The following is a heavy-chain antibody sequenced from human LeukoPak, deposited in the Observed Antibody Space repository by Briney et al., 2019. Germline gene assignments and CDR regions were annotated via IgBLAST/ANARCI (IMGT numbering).Heavy chain of an antibody. D-gene: IGHD4-17*01. J-gene: IGHJ6*02. Sequence: SETLSLTCTVSGGSISSYYWSWIRQPPGKGLEWIGYIYYSGSTNYNPSLKSRVTISVDTSKNQFSLKLSSVTAADTAVYYCARHGTPYGDRLLSVYYYGMDVWGQGTTVTVSS. CDR2: IYYSGST. V-gene: IGHV4-59*08. CDR3: ARHGTPYGDRLLSVYYYGMDV. CDR1: GGSISSYY.